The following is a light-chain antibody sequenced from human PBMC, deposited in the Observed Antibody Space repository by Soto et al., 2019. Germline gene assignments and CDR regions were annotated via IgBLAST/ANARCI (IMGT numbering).Light chain of an antibody. Sequence: DIVLTQSPGTLSLSPGERATLSCRASQSVSSSFLAWYQQKPGQAHRLLIYGASSRATGIPDRFSGSGSGTDFTFTISRLEPEDVAVYYCQQYDSSPLTFGGGTKVEIK. CDR3: QQYDSSPLT. CDR2: GAS. CDR1: QSVSSSF. J-gene: IGKJ4*01. V-gene: IGKV3-20*01.